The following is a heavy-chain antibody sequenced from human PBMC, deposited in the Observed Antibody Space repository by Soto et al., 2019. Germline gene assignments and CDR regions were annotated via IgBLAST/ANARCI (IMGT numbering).Heavy chain of an antibody. CDR1: GGSISSGGYY. V-gene: IGHV4-31*03. D-gene: IGHD3-10*01. J-gene: IGHJ4*02. CDR2: IYYSGST. CDR3: ARERITRVRGVQHYFDY. Sequence: QVQLQESGPGLVKPSQTLSLTCTVSGGSISSGGYYWSWIRQHPGKGLEWIGYIYYSGSTYYNPSLKSRVIRSVDTSKNQFSLKLSSVTAADTAVYYCARERITRVRGVQHYFDYWGQGTLVTVSS.